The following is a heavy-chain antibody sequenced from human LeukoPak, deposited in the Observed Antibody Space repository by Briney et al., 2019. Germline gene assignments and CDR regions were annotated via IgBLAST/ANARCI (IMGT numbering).Heavy chain of an antibody. CDR2: ISGSGGST. CDR3: AKGIRFSGRGGDY. D-gene: IGHD3-10*01. J-gene: IGHJ4*02. CDR1: GFTFSSYA. Sequence: PGGSLRLSCAASGFTFSSYAMSWVRQAPGKGLEWVSAISGSGGSTYYADSVKGRFTISRDNSNNTLYLQMNSLRAEDTAVYYCAKGIRFSGRGGDYWGQGTLVTVSS. V-gene: IGHV3-23*01.